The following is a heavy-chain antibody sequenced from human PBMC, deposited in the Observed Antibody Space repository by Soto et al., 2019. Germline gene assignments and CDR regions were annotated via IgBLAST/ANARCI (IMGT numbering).Heavy chain of an antibody. CDR1: GGSFSGYY. CDR2: INHSGST. V-gene: IGHV4-34*01. D-gene: IGHD2-2*02. Sequence: QVQLQQWGAGLLKPSETLSLTCAVYGGSFSGYYWSWIRQPPGKGLEWIGEINHSGSTNYNPSLKSRVTISVDTSKNQFALKLSSVTAADTAVYYCARGWLYRIDYWGQGTLVTVAS. CDR3: ARGWLYRIDY. J-gene: IGHJ4*02.